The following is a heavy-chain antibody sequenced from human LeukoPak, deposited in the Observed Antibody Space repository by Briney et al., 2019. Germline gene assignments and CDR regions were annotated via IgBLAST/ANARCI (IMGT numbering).Heavy chain of an antibody. CDR2: IIPIFGTA. V-gene: IGHV1-69*05. J-gene: IGHJ4*02. D-gene: IGHD3-22*01. CDR1: GGTFSSYA. CDR3: ARTYYYDSSGYYYINYYFDY. Sequence: VASVKVSCKASGGTFSSYAISWVRQAPGQGLEWMGGIIPIFGTANYAQKFQGRVTITRDTSASTAYMELSSLRSEDTAVYYCARTYYYDSSGYYYINYYFDYWGQGTLVTVSS.